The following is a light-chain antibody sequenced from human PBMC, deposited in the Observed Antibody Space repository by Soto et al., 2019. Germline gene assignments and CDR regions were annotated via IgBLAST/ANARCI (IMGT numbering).Light chain of an antibody. Sequence: EIVMTXSPATLSVSPXXXATLSCRASQSVSSNLAWYQQKPGQAPRLLIYGASTRATGIPARFSGSGSGTEFTLTISSLQSEDFAVYYCQHYNNWPPWTFGQGTKVEIK. CDR1: QSVSSN. CDR3: QHYNNWPPWT. J-gene: IGKJ1*01. V-gene: IGKV3-15*01. CDR2: GAS.